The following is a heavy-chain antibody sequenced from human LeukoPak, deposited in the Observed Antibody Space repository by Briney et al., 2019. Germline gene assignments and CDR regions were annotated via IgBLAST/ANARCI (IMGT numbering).Heavy chain of an antibody. CDR3: AKDSEYQLGSGAFDI. CDR2: ISWNSGSI. D-gene: IGHD2-2*01. J-gene: IGHJ3*02. V-gene: IGHV3-9*03. CDR1: GFTFSSYG. Sequence: GGSLRLSCAASGFTFSSYGMHWVRQAPGKGLEWVSGISWNSGSIGYADSVKGRFTISRDNAKNSLYLQMNSLRAEDMALYYCAKDSEYQLGSGAFDIWGQGTMVTVSS.